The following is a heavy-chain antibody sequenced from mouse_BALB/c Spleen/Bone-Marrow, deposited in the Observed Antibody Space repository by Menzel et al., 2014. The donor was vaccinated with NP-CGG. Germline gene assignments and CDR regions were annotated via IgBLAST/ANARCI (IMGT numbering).Heavy chain of an antibody. J-gene: IGHJ2*01. V-gene: IGHV1-14*01. D-gene: IGHD2-10*01. CDR1: GYTFTSYV. CDR2: INPYNDGT. Sequence: EVKVVEPGPELVKPGASVKMSCKASGYTFTSYVMHWVKQKPGQGLEWIGYINPYNDGTKYNEKFKGKATLTSDKSSSTAYMELSSLTSEDSAVYYCAREAAYYGNYGDDYWGQGTTLTVSS. CDR3: AREAAYYGNYGDDY.